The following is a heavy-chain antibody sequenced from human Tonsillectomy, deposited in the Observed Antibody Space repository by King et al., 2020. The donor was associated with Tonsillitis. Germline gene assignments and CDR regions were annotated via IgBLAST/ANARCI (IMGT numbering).Heavy chain of an antibody. J-gene: IGHJ5*02. CDR2: IYWDDDK. V-gene: IGHV2-5*02. Sequence: ITLKESGPTLVKPTQTLTLTCTFSGFSLSTSGVGVGWIRQPPGKALEWLALIYWDDDKRYSPFLKNRLTIPKDTSKNQVVLTMTNMDPVDTATYYCAHSGAGFILRYFDPWGQGTLVTVSS. CDR3: AHSGAGFILRYFDP. D-gene: IGHD3-9*01. CDR1: GFSLSTSGVG.